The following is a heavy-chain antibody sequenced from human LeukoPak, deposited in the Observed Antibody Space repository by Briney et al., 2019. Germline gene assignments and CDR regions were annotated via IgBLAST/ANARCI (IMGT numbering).Heavy chain of an antibody. J-gene: IGHJ4*02. Sequence: GGSLRLSCAASAFTFSNYWMSWVRQAPGKGLEWVSAISGSGGSTYYADSVKGRFTISRDNSKNTLYLQMNSLRAEDTAVYYCAKDPTMIVVVIPDYWGQGTLVTVSS. D-gene: IGHD3-22*01. CDR3: AKDPTMIVVVIPDY. CDR2: ISGSGGST. CDR1: AFTFSNYW. V-gene: IGHV3-23*01.